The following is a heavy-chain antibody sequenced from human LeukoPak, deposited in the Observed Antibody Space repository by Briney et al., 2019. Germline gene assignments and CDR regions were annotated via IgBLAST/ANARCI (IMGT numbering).Heavy chain of an antibody. CDR2: IYHSRST. J-gene: IGHJ4*02. CDR3: ARTDGENYYFDY. V-gene: IGHV4-30-2*01. CDR1: GGSISSGGYS. D-gene: IGHD4-17*01. Sequence: PSQTLSLTCAVSGGSISSGGYSWSWIRQPPGKGLEWFGYIYHSRSTYYNPSLKSRVTISVDRSKNQFSLKLSTVTAADTAVYYCARTDGENYYFDYWGQGTLVTVSS.